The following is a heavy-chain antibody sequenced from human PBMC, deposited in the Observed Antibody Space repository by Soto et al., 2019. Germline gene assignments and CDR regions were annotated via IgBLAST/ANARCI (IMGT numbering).Heavy chain of an antibody. D-gene: IGHD2-15*01. CDR2: IHHSGST. J-gene: IGHJ4*02. CDR3: ASPGYCSDGTCYPDY. V-gene: IGHV4-34*01. Sequence: SETLSFTCAVYGGSLSGSYWSWIRQPPGTGLEWIGEIHHSGSTYYNPSLKSRVTLSVDTSKNQFSLKLNSVTAADTAVYYCASPGYCSDGTCYPDYWGQGTLVTVSS. CDR1: GGSLSGSY.